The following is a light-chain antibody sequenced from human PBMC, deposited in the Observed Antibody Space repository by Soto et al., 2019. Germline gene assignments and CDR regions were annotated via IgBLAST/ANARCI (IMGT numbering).Light chain of an antibody. V-gene: IGKV3-15*01. CDR2: CAS. Sequence: VVTQSPATLSVSPGERATLSCRASQSVRTNLAWYQQKPGRAPRLLLYCASTRPTGSPARFFGSGSGTEFTLTIISLLAEDFFVVYCHQYNNCPCTFGQGTKVDIK. CDR3: HQYNNCPCT. J-gene: IGKJ1*01. CDR1: QSVRTN.